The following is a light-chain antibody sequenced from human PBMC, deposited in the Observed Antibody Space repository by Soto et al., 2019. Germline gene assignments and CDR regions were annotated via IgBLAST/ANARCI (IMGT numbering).Light chain of an antibody. CDR2: DAS. CDR1: QSISSW. V-gene: IGKV1-5*01. J-gene: IGKJ2*01. CDR3: QQYNSYSLYT. Sequence: DIQMTQSPSTLSASVGDRVTITCRASQSISSWLAWYQQKPGKAPQLLIYDASSLESGVPSRFSGSGSGTEFTLTISSLQPDDFATYYCQQYNSYSLYTFGQGTKLEIK.